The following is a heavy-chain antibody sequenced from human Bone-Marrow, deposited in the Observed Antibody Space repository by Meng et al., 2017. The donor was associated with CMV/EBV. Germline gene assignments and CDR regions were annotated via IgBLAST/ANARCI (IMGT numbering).Heavy chain of an antibody. J-gene: IGHJ6*02. Sequence: SETLSLTCTVSGYSISSGYYWGWIRQPPGKGLEWIGSIYHSGSTYYNPSLKSRVTISVDTSKNQFSLKLSSVTAADTAVYYCARGNSKLLYYYYGMYVWGQGTTVTVSS. CDR2: IYHSGST. CDR1: GYSISSGYY. V-gene: IGHV4-38-2*02. D-gene: IGHD4-11*01. CDR3: ARGNSKLLYYYYGMYV.